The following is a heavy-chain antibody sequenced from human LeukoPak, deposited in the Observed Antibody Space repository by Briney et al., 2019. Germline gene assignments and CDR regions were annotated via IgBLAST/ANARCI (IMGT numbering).Heavy chain of an antibody. V-gene: IGHV3-30*04. D-gene: IGHD1-26*01. CDR3: ARDEAVGAPFDY. J-gene: IGHJ4*02. CDR1: GFTFSSYA. Sequence: GGSLRLSCAASGFTFSSYAMHWVRQAPGKGLEWVAVISYDGSNKYYADSVKGRFTISRDNSKNTLYLQMNSLRAEDTAVYYCARDEAVGAPFDYWGQGTLVTVSS. CDR2: ISYDGSNK.